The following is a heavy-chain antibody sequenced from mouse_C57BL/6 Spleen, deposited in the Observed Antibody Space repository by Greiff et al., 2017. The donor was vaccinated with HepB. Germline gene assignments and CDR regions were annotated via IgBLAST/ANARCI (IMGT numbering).Heavy chain of an antibody. D-gene: IGHD2-4*01. J-gene: IGHJ1*03. CDR1: GYTFTSYG. CDR3: ARSGYDYDWYFDV. CDR2: IYPRSGNT. V-gene: IGHV1-81*01. Sequence: QVHVKQSGAELARPGASVKLSCKASGYTFTSYGISWVKQRTGQGLEWIGEIYPRSGNTYYNEKFKGKATLTADKSSSTAYMELRSLTSEDSAVYFCARSGYDYDWYFDVWGTGTTVTVSS.